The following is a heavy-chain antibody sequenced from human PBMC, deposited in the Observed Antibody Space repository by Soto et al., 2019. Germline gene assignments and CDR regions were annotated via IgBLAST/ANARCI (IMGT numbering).Heavy chain of an antibody. CDR3: AKDQYTHRDPVVSGMDV. V-gene: IGHV3-30*18. J-gene: IGHJ6*02. CDR1: GLKFSKFGYG. CDR2: ISFDGTSK. D-gene: IGHD2-2*02. Sequence: PGGSLRLSCEVSGLKFSKFGYGVHWVRQSPGEGLEWLSFISFDGTSKVYADSVKGRFTVSRVNSKNTVFLEVNSLRIEDTAVYYCAKDQYTHRDPVVSGMDVCGQGTTVTVSS.